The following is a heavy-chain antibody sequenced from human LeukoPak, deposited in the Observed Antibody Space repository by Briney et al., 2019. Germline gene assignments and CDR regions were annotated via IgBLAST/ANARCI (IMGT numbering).Heavy chain of an antibody. Sequence: GGSLRLSCAVSGITLSNYGMSWVRQAPGKGLEWVAGISDSGGTTNYADSVKGRFTVSRDNPKNTLYLKMNSLRAEDTAVYFCAKRGVVIRVILVGFHKQAYYFESWGQGVLVTVSS. V-gene: IGHV3-23*01. CDR3: AKRGVVIRVILVGFHKQAYYFES. CDR1: GITLSNYG. CDR2: ISDSGGTT. J-gene: IGHJ4*02. D-gene: IGHD3-22*01.